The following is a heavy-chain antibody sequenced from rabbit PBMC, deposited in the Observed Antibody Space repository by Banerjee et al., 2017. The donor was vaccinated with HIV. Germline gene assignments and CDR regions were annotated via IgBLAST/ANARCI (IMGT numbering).Heavy chain of an antibody. CDR2: IYIGGADST. D-gene: IGHD1-1*01. V-gene: IGHV1S45*01. Sequence: QEQLEESGGDLVKPGASLTLTCTTSGLDFSSSDWICWVRQAPGKGLEWIASIYIGGADSTYYASWAKGRFTVSKTSSTTVTLQMTSLTAADTATYFCARMASSSNYYISYFNLWGPGTLVTVS. CDR3: ARMASSSNYYISYFNL. CDR1: GLDFSSSDW. J-gene: IGHJ4*01.